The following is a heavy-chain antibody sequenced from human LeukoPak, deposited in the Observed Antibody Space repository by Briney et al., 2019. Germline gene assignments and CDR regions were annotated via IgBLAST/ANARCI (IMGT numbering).Heavy chain of an antibody. CDR1: GYTFTGYY. J-gene: IGHJ4*02. V-gene: IGHV1-2*02. D-gene: IGHD3-22*01. Sequence: GASVKVSCKASGYTFTGYYMHWVRQAPGHGLEWMGWINPNSGGTNYAQKFQGRVIMTRDTSISTAYMELSRLRSDDSAVYYCAKPHYYYDSSGYGYWGQGTLVTVTS. CDR3: AKPHYYYDSSGYGY. CDR2: INPNSGGT.